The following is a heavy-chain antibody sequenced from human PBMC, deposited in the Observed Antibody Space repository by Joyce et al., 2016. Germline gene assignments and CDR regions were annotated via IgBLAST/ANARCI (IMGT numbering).Heavy chain of an antibody. J-gene: IGHJ1*01. CDR1: GGSLRGYS. Sequence: QVQLQEWGAGLLKPSETLSLTCAVYGGSLRGYSWSWIRQAPGMGLEWIGEVTDRGSTNYNPSLKSRATTSIETSKNQFSLRLTTVTAADTAVYFCARARRGIILARGEMGEYLQHWGRGTVVIVSS. V-gene: IGHV4-34*01. CDR3: ARARRGIILARGEMGEYLQH. D-gene: IGHD3-10*01. CDR2: VTDRGST.